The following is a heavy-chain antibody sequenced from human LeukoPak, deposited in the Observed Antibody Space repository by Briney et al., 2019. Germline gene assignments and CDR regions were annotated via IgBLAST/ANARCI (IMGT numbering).Heavy chain of an antibody. CDR2: IKKGGSDK. CDR1: GFTFSSYW. Sequence: GGSLRLSCAASGFTFSSYWMTWGRHPPGKGLEWVANIKKGGSDKYSVESMKGRFTISRDNAKTSLYLQMTNLRAEDTAGYYCVRTFGGGQPGGFDYWGQGTLVTVSS. D-gene: IGHD2/OR15-2a*01. CDR3: VRTFGGGQPGGFDY. V-gene: IGHV3-7*01. J-gene: IGHJ4*02.